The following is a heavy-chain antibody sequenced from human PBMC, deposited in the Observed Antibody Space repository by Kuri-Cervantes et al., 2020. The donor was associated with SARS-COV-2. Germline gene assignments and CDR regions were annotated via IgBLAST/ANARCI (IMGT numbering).Heavy chain of an antibody. J-gene: IGHJ4*02. CDR3: ARLADIVVVTAGDWFDY. D-gene: IGHD2-21*02. Sequence: GESLKISCKGSGYSFTSYWIGWVRQMPGKGLEWMGITYPGDSDTRYSPSFQGQVTISADKSISTADLQWSSLKASDTAMYYCARLADIVVVTAGDWFDYWGQGTLVTVSS. CDR1: GYSFTSYW. V-gene: IGHV5-51*01. CDR2: TYPGDSDT.